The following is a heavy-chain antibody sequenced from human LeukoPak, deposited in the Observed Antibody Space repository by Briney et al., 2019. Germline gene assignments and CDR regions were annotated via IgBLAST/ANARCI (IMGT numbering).Heavy chain of an antibody. CDR2: INPSGGST. CDR1: GYTFTSYH. CDR3: AYSGYDPGWFDP. V-gene: IGHV1-46*01. Sequence: ASVKVSCKASGYTFTSYHMHWVRQAPGQGLEWMGIINPSGGSTSYAQKFQGRVTMTRDTSTSTVYMELSSLRSEDTAVYYCAYSGYDPGWFDPWGQGTLVTVSS. D-gene: IGHD5-12*01. J-gene: IGHJ5*02.